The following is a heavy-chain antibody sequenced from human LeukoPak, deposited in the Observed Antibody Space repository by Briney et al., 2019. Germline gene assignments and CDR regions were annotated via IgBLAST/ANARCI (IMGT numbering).Heavy chain of an antibody. CDR3: ARQFAILTGDNWFDP. V-gene: IGHV4-34*01. CDR1: GGSFSGYY. J-gene: IGHJ5*02. CDR2: INHSGST. D-gene: IGHD3-9*01. Sequence: PSETLSLTCAVYGGSFSGYYWSWIRQPPGKGLEWIGEINHSGSTNYNPSLKSRVTISVDTSKNQFSLKLSSVTAADTAVYYCARQFAILTGDNWFDPWGQGTLVTVSS.